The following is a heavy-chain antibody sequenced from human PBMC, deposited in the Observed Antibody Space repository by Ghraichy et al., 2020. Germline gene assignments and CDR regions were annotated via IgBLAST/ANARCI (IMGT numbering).Heavy chain of an antibody. CDR1: GFTFRDYA. D-gene: IGHD1-26*01. CDR2: ISWNSGSI. CDR3: AKDYSWLGSYYDG. Sequence: GGSLRLSCAASGFTFRDYAMHWVRQAPGKGLEWVSGISWNSGSIDYAASVKGRFSISRDNARNSLFLQMNNLRPEDTAFYYCAKDYSWLGSYYDGWGQGTLVTVSS. J-gene: IGHJ4*02. V-gene: IGHV3-9*01.